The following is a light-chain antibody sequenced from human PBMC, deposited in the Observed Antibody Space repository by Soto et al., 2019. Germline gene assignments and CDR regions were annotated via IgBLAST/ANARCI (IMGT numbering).Light chain of an antibody. Sequence: IAMTRSPASLSVSPGERATLSCRASQSVSSNLAWYQQKPGQAPRLLIYGASTRATGIPARFSASGSGTEFTLTISSLQTDDFSTYYWQQYHSYWPFGQGTKVGIK. CDR2: GAS. V-gene: IGKV3-15*01. J-gene: IGKJ1*01. CDR1: QSVSSN. CDR3: QQYHSYWP.